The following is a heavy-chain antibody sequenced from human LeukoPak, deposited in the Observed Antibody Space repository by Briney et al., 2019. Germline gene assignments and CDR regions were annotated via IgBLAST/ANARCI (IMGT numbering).Heavy chain of an antibody. D-gene: IGHD1-1*01. V-gene: IGHV3-74*01. CDR2: ISTDGSIT. CDR3: TRDRTVFNLFDS. J-gene: IGHJ4*02. CDR1: GFTFSSHW. Sequence: GGSLRLSCAASGFTFSSHWMHWVRQAPGKALVCVSRISTDGSITGYADSVKGRFTISRDNAKNTLYLQMNNLRADDTAVYYCTRDRTVFNLFDSWGQGALVTVSS.